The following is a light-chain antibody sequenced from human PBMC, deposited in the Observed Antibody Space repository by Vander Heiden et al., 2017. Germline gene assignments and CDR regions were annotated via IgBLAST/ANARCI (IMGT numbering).Light chain of an antibody. V-gene: IGLV3-25*03. Sequence: SYELTQPPSVSVSPGQPARITCSGDALPKQYAYWSQQKPGQAPVLVIYKDSERPSGIPERFSGSSSGTTVTLTISGVQAEDEADYYCQSADSSGTYKVFGGGTKLTVL. J-gene: IGLJ3*02. CDR2: KDS. CDR1: ALPKQY. CDR3: QSADSSGTYKV.